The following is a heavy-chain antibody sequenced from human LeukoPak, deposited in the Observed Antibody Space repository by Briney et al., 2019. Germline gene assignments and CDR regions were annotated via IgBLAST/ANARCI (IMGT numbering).Heavy chain of an antibody. CDR1: GYTFTSYD. CDR3: ARGGPGLRYFDWLLGRDWFDP. CDR2: MNPNSGNT. Sequence: ASVKVSCKASGYTFTSYDINWVRQATGQGLEWMGWMNPNSGNTGYAQKFQGRVTMTRNTSISTAYMELSSLRSEDMAVYYCARGGPGLRYFDWLLGRDWFDPWGQGTLVTVSS. V-gene: IGHV1-8*01. J-gene: IGHJ5*02. D-gene: IGHD3-9*01.